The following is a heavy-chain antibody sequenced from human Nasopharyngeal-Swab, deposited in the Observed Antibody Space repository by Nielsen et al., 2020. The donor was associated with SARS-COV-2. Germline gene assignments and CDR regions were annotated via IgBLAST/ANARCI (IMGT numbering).Heavy chain of an antibody. D-gene: IGHD2-8*01. J-gene: IGHJ6*02. Sequence: GESLKISCAASGFTVSSNYMSWVRQAPGKGLEWVSVIYSGGSTYYADSVKGRFTISSDNSKNTLYIQMNSLRAEDTAVYYCARDRTDYCTNGVCYPASYYYGMDVWGQGTTVTVSS. CDR2: IYSGGST. V-gene: IGHV3-66*01. CDR1: GFTVSSNY. CDR3: ARDRTDYCTNGVCYPASYYYGMDV.